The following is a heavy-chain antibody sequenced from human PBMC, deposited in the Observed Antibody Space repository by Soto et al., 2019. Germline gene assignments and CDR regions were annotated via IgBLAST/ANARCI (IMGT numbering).Heavy chain of an antibody. D-gene: IGHD3-10*01. V-gene: IGHV3-74*01. CDR2: IDNAGTDS. CDR1: GFTLSGRS. J-gene: IGHJ6*03. CDR3: ARGWFGPDV. Sequence: EVQLVESGGGLVQPGGSLRLSCAASGFTLSGRSMHWVRQAPGKGLVWVSGIDNAGTDSTYADSVKGRFTISRDNAKNMLYLQMNSLRVEDTAVYYCARGWFGPDVWGKGTTVTVSS.